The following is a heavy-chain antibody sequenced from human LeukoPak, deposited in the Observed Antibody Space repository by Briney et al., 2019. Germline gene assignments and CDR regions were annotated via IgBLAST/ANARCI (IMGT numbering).Heavy chain of an antibody. CDR1: GYSISSGYY. V-gene: IGHV4-61*01. J-gene: IGHJ4*02. D-gene: IGHD6-19*01. CDR3: ARTTSSGWSRFFDF. Sequence: SETLSLTCTVSGYSISSGYYWGWIRQPPGKGLEWIGYVYYNGNTIYNPSLKSRVTISVDTSKNQFSLNVTSVTAADTAVYYCARTTSSGWSRFFDFWSQGSLVTVSS. CDR2: VYYNGNT.